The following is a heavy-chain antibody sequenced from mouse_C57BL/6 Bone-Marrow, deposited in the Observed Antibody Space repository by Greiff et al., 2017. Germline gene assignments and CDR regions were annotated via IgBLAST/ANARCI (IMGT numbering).Heavy chain of an antibody. CDR2: IDPEDGET. D-gene: IGHD2-10*01. CDR3: ARSPTGGYYFDY. J-gene: IGHJ2*01. Sequence: EVKLMESGAELVKPGASVKLSCTASGFNIKDYYMHWVKQRTEQGLEWIGRIDPEDGETKYAPKFQGKATITAATSSNTAYLQLSGLTSEDTAVYYCARSPTGGYYFDYWGQGTTLTVSS. CDR1: GFNIKDYY. V-gene: IGHV14-2*01.